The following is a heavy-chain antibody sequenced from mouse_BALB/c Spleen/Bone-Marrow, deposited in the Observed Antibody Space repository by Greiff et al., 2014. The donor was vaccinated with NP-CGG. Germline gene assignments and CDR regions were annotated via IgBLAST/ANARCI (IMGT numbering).Heavy chain of an antibody. CDR2: IYPGNVNT. J-gene: IGHJ4*01. CDR3: TKDAMDY. CDR1: GYTFTSYY. Sequence: QVQLQQPGPELVKPGASVRISCKASGYTFTSYYIHWVKQRPGQGLEWIGWIYPGNVNTKYNEKFKGKATLTADKSSSTAYMQLSNLSSEDYGVYICTKDAMDYWGQGTSVTVSS. V-gene: IGHV1S56*01.